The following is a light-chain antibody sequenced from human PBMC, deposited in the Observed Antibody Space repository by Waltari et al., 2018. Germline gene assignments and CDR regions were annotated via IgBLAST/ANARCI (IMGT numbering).Light chain of an antibody. V-gene: IGKV4-1*01. CDR3: HQYYSAPRT. Sequence: DIVMTQSPASLAVSLGERATINCKSSPSIFHSSSTRNYLAWYQQKPGQPPKLLIYWASTREAGVPDRFSGSGSGTDFTLTFSGLQAEDVAVYYCHQYYSAPRTFGQGTKVEIK. CDR2: WAS. CDR1: PSIFHSSSTRNY. J-gene: IGKJ1*01.